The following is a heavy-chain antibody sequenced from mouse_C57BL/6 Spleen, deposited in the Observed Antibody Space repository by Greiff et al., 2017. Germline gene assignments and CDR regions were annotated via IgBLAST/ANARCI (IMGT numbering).Heavy chain of an antibody. CDR2: IDPSDSYT. CDR1: GYTFTSYW. CDR3: ASFYYYGSYFDY. J-gene: IGHJ2*01. D-gene: IGHD1-1*01. Sequence: VQLQQSGAELVKPGASVKLSCKASGYTFTSYWMQWVKQRPGQGLEWIGEIDPSDSYTNYNQKFKGKATLTVDTSSSTAYMQLSSLTSEDSAVYYCASFYYYGSYFDYWGQGTTLTVSS. V-gene: IGHV1-50*01.